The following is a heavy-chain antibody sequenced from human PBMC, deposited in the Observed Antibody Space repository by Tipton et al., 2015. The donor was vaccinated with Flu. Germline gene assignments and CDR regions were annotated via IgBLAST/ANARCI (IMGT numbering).Heavy chain of an antibody. Sequence: SLRLSCAASGSTFSSFWMSWVRQAPGKGLEWVANIKQDGSEIHYVGSVRGRFTTSRDNSKNSLSLQMNSLRAEDTAVYYCARKVGDVWGKGTTVTVSS. CDR2: IKQDGSEI. V-gene: IGHV3-7*01. CDR3: ARKVGDV. J-gene: IGHJ6*04. CDR1: GSTFSSFW.